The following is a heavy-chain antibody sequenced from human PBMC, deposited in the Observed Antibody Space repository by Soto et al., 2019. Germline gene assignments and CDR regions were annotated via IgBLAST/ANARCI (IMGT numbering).Heavy chain of an antibody. CDR2: ISAHNGNT. Sequence: QVHLVQSGAEVKKPGASVKVSCQGSGYAFTTYGITWVRQAPGQGLEWMGWISAHNGNTNYAQKLQGRVTVTRDTSTSPAYMELTCLSSDATAVYYCARGRYGDYWGQGALVTVSS. V-gene: IGHV1-18*01. CDR3: ARGRYGDY. D-gene: IGHD1-1*01. J-gene: IGHJ4*02. CDR1: GYAFTTYG.